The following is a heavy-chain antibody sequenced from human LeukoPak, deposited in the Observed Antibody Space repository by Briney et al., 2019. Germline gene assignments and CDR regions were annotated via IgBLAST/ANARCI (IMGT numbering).Heavy chain of an antibody. CDR3: ARHASVDGNWPRPLDY. D-gene: IGHD6-19*01. Sequence: SETLSLTCTVSGGSISSSPYYWGWIRQPPGKGLEWIGSIYYSGSTYYNPSLKTRVTISVDTSKNQFSLKLTSVTAADTAVYYCARHASVDGNWPRPLDYWGQGSLVTVSS. CDR2: IYYSGST. V-gene: IGHV4-39*01. CDR1: GGSISSSPYY. J-gene: IGHJ4*02.